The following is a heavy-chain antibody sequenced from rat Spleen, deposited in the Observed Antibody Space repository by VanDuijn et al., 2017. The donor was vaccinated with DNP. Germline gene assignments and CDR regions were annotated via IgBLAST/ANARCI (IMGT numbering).Heavy chain of an antibody. Sequence: EVQLVESGGGLVQPGRSLKLSCAASGFTFSNYGMAWVRQAPTKGLEWVASISPGGDNTYYRNSVKGRFTISRDNAKSTLYLQMDSLRSEDTATYYCAIGMVVITTLYAMDAWGQGTSVTVSS. D-gene: IGHD1-12*02. CDR2: ISPGGDNT. CDR1: GFTFSNYG. V-gene: IGHV5S13*01. CDR3: AIGMVVITTLYAMDA. J-gene: IGHJ4*01.